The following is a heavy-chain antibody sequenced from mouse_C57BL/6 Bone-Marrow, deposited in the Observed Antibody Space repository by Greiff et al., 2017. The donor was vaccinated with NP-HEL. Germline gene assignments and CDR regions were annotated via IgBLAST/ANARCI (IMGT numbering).Heavy chain of an antibody. CDR2: IYPRSGNT. Sequence: VQLQQSGAELARPGASVKLSCKASGYTFTSYGISWVKQSTGQGLEWIGEIYPRSGNTYSTEKFKGKATLTADKSSRTAYMELRSMTSEDSAVYFCASRYCNILCDDWGQDTTLTVAS. J-gene: IGHJ2*01. CDR1: GYTFTSYG. CDR3: ASRYCNILCDD. V-gene: IGHV1-81*01. D-gene: IGHD2-10*02.